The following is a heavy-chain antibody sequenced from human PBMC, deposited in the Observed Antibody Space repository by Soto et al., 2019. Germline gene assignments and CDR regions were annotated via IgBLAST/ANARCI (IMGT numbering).Heavy chain of an antibody. V-gene: IGHV1-18*04. Sequence: QVQLVQSGAEVKKPGASVKVSCKASGYTFTSYGISRVRQAPGQGLEWMGWISAYNGNTNCAQKLQGRVTMTTDTSTSTAYMGRRSVRSDDTVVYYCARDVRNLPGIAVACWEDYFVYWGQGTLVTVSS. CDR3: ARDVRNLPGIAVACWEDYFVY. CDR1: GYTFTSYG. J-gene: IGHJ4*02. CDR2: ISAYNGNT. D-gene: IGHD6-19*01.